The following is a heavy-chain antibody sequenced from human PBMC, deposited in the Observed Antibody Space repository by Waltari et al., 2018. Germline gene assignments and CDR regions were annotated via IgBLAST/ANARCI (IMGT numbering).Heavy chain of an antibody. CDR1: GGTFSSYA. J-gene: IGHJ4*02. CDR2: IIPIFGTA. Sequence: QVQLVQSGAEVKKPGSSVKVSCKASGGTFSSYAISWVRQAPGQGLEWMGGIIPIFGTANYDQKFRGRVTITADESTRTAYMELSSLRSEDTAVYYCARGSSSWYVRLGQFDYWGQGTLVTVSS. V-gene: IGHV1-69*13. D-gene: IGHD6-13*01. CDR3: ARGSSSWYVRLGQFDY.